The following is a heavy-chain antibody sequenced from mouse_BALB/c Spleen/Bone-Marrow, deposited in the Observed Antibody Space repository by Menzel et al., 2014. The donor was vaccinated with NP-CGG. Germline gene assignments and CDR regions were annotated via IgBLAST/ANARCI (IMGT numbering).Heavy chain of an antibody. CDR2: IHLSDSES. D-gene: IGHD3-3*01. V-gene: IGHV1-74*04. Sequence: LVESGAELVRPGASVKLSCEASGYSFASYWMNWVKQRPGQGLEWIGMIHLSDSESRLNQKFKDKATLTVDKSSSTAYMQLSSPTSEDSAVYYCTRYDLTTRAFAYWGQGTLVTVSA. J-gene: IGHJ3*01. CDR3: TRYDLTTRAFAY. CDR1: GYSFASYW.